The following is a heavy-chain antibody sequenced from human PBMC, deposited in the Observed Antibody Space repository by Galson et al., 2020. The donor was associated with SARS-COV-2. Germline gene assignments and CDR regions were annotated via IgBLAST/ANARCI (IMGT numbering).Heavy chain of an antibody. V-gene: IGHV3-33*05. J-gene: IGHJ5*02. CDR3: ARDRYCSVTTGYNWFDP. CDR2: IPFDGNND. CDR1: GFMFNTFG. Sequence: GESLKISCGASGFMFNTFGMQWVRQAPGKGLEWVAFIPFDGNNDYYADSVKGRFTVSRDNSKNTLYLQMNSLRVEDTAVYYCARDRYCSVTTGYNWFDPWGQGTLVTVSS. D-gene: IGHD2-15*01.